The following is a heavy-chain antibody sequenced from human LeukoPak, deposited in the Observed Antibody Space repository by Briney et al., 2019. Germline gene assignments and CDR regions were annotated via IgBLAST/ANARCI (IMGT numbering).Heavy chain of an antibody. CDR3: ARASPVYGDCVRWYFDL. D-gene: IGHD4-17*01. J-gene: IGHJ2*01. V-gene: IGHV3-7*01. CDR2: IKQDGSEK. Sequence: PGGSLRLSCAASGFTFSSYWMSWVRQAPGKGLEWVANIKQDGSEKYYVDSVKGRLTISRDNAKNSLYLQMNSLRAEGTAVYYCARASPVYGDCVRWYFDLWGRGTLVTVSS. CDR1: GFTFSSYW.